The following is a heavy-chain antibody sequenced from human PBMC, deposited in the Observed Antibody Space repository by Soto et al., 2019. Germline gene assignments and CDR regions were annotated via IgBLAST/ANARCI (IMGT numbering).Heavy chain of an antibody. CDR1: GGSISSNY. Sequence: SETLSLTCTVSGGSISSNYWTWIRQPPGKGLEWIGYVYNSGSTNYNPSLKSRVTISEDTSKSQFSLKVNSMTAADTAVYYCARYRREAVAGYTLDNWGQGILVTSPQ. CDR2: VYNSGST. D-gene: IGHD6-13*01. V-gene: IGHV4-59*01. J-gene: IGHJ4*02. CDR3: ARYRREAVAGYTLDN.